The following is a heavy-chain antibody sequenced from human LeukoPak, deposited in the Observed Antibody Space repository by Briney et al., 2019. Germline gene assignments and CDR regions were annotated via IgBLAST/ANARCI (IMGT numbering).Heavy chain of an antibody. CDR1: GGSISSGSYY. V-gene: IGHV4-61*09. Sequence: PSETLSLTGTGSGGSISSGSYYWSWIRQPAGKGLEWIGHIYTSGSTNYNPSLKSRVTISVDTSKNQFSLKLSSVTAADTALYYCARQRVGATRNWFDPWGQGTLVTVSS. CDR2: IYTSGST. CDR3: ARQRVGATRNWFDP. D-gene: IGHD1-26*01. J-gene: IGHJ5*02.